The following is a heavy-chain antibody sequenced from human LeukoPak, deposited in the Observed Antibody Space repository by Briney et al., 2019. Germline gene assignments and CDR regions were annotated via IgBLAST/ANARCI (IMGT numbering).Heavy chain of an antibody. D-gene: IGHD3-22*01. V-gene: IGHV1-24*01. CDR2: FDPEDGET. J-gene: IGHJ6*02. CDR3: ATGYDSSGYPNQYYYYGMDV. Sequence: GASVKVSCKVSGYTLTELSMHWVRQAPGKGLEWMGGFDPEDGETTYAQKFQGRVTMTEDTSTDTAYMELSSLRSEDTAVYYCATGYDSSGYPNQYYYYGMDVWGQGTTVTVSS. CDR1: GYTLTELS.